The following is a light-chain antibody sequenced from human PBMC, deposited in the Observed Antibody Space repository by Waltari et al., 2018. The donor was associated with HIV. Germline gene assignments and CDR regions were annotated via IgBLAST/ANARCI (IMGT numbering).Light chain of an antibody. V-gene: IGLV1-40*01. J-gene: IGLJ3*02. CDR1: SSTIGAAYA. CDR3: QSYDSSLSWV. Sequence: QSVLTQPPSVSGAPGQRVTISCTGSSSTIGAAYAVHWYQQLPGTAPKLLIYGNSNRPSGVPDRFSGSKSGTSASLAITGLQAEDEADYYCQSYDSSLSWVFGGGTKLTVL. CDR2: GNS.